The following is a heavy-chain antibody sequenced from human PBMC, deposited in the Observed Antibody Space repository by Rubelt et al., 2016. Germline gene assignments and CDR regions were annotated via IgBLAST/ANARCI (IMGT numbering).Heavy chain of an antibody. CDR3: AGSGYCSGGSCYRPSLFLDY. CDR1: GFTFSSYA. D-gene: IGHD2-15*01. Sequence: PGGSLRLSCAASGFTFSSYAMSWVRQAPGKGLEWVSAISGSGGSTYYADSVKGRFTISRDNSKNTLYLQMNSLRAEDTAVYYCAGSGYCSGGSCYRPSLFLDYWGQGTLVTVSS. J-gene: IGHJ4*02. V-gene: IGHV3-23*01. CDR2: ISGSGGST.